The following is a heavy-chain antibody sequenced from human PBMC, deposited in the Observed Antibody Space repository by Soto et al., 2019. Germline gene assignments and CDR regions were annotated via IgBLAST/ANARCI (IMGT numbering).Heavy chain of an antibody. CDR2: IIPIFGTA. CDR3: ARAIVGPTTTGWLDP. J-gene: IGHJ5*02. D-gene: IGHD1-26*01. Sequence: GASVKVSCKASGGTFSRYAISWVRQAPGQGLEWMGGIIPIFGTANYAQKFQGRVTITADESTSTAYMELSSLRFEDTAVYYCARAIVGPTTTGWLDPWGQGTRVTVSS. CDR1: GGTFSRYA. V-gene: IGHV1-69*13.